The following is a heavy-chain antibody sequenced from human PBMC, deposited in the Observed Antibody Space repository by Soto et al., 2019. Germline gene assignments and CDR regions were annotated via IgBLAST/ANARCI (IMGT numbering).Heavy chain of an antibody. D-gene: IGHD3-10*01. CDR1: GYTFSSYA. V-gene: IGHV3-23*01. Sequence: PGGSLRLSCAASGYTFSSYAMSWVRQSPGKGLEWVSGMGGGGTSTFYPASLKGQVTISTDMSKNTLYLQMNSLRAADTGVYHCAKVSPGSYFYLDSCGRGTLVTVSS. J-gene: IGHJ4*02. CDR2: MGGGGTST. CDR3: AKVSPGSYFYLDS.